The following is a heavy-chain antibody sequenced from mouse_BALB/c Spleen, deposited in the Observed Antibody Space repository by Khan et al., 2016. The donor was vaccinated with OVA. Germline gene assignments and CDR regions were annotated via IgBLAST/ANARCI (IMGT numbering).Heavy chain of an antibody. CDR3: ARGNYYGYAMDY. D-gene: IGHD1-1*01. Sequence: VQLKQSGPGLVKPSQSLSLTCTVTGYSITRDYAWNWIRQFPGNKLEWMGYISYSGSTSYNPSLKSRISITRDTSKIQFFLQLNSVTTEDTATYYCARGNYYGYAMDYWGQGTSVTVSS. CDR1: GYSITRDYA. J-gene: IGHJ4*01. V-gene: IGHV3-2*02. CDR2: ISYSGST.